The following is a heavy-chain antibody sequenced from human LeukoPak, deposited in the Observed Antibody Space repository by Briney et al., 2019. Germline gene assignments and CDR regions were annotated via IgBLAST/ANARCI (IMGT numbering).Heavy chain of an antibody. Sequence: ASVKVSCKASGYTFTSYGISWVRQAPGQGLEWMGWISAYNGNTNYAQKLQGRVTMTRDTSTNTVYMELSSLRSEDTAVYYCARTGGYSYAYGYWGQGTLVTVSS. V-gene: IGHV1-18*01. CDR2: ISAYNGNT. J-gene: IGHJ4*02. D-gene: IGHD5-18*01. CDR1: GYTFTSYG. CDR3: ARTGGYSYAYGY.